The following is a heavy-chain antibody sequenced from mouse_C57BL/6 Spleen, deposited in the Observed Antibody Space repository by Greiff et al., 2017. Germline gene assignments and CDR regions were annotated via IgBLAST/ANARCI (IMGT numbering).Heavy chain of an antibody. CDR2: IYPGSGST. CDR3: ARVTTVVEYFDV. CDR1: GYTFTSYW. J-gene: IGHJ1*03. V-gene: IGHV1-55*01. D-gene: IGHD1-1*01. Sequence: QVQLKQPGAELVKPGASVKMSCKASGYTFTSYWITWVKQRPGQGLEWIGDIYPGSGSTNYNEKFKSKATLTVDTSSSTAYMQLSSLTSEDSAVYYCARVTTVVEYFDVWGTGTTGTVSS.